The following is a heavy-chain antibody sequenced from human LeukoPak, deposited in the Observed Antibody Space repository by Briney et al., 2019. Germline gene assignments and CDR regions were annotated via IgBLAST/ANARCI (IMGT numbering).Heavy chain of an antibody. CDR3: ARDEAAAGLPFYYYYYVDV. V-gene: IGHV3-11*04. CDR2: ISSSGRSL. CDR1: GFTFSDYY. J-gene: IGHJ6*03. D-gene: IGHD6-13*01. Sequence: PGGSLRLSCAGSGFTFSDYYMSWIRQAPGKGLEGVSYISSSGRSLYYTASVKGRFTLSRENAKNSLYLQIDSLRAEDPAVYYCARDEAAAGLPFYYYYYVDVWGKGTTVTVSS.